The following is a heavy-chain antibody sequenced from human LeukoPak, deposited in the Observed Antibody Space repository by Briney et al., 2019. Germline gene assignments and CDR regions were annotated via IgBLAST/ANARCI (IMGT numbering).Heavy chain of an antibody. CDR1: GGTFSSYA. D-gene: IGHD6-19*01. CDR2: IIPIFGTA. J-gene: IGHJ4*02. V-gene: IGHV1-69*06. CDR3: AREILYSSGWDFDY. Sequence: SVKVSCKASGGTFSSYAISWVRQAPGQGLEWMGGIIPIFGTANYAQKFQGRVTITADKSTSTAYMELRSLRSDDTAVYYCAREILYSSGWDFDYWGQGTLVTVSS.